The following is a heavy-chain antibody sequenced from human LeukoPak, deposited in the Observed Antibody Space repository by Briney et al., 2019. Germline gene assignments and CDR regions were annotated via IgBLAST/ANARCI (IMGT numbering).Heavy chain of an antibody. CDR1: GGSFSGYY. V-gene: IGHV4-34*01. CDR3: ARGYSYGYNVDP. D-gene: IGHD5-18*01. J-gene: IGHJ5*02. Sequence: SETLSLTCAVYGGSFSGYYWSWIRQPPGKGLEWIGEINHSGSTNYNPSLKSRVTISVDTSKNQFSLKLSSVTAADTAVYYCARGYSYGYNVDPWGQEPWSPSPQ. CDR2: INHSGST.